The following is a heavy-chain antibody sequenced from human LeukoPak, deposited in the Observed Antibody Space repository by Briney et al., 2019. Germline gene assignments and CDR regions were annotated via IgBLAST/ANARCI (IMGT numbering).Heavy chain of an antibody. CDR3: ARGCGNDY. CDR1: GYTFTGYT. D-gene: IGHD2-21*01. CDR2: INPNSGGT. J-gene: IGHJ4*02. V-gene: IGHV1-2*02. Sequence: GAPVKVSCKASGYTFTGYTLHWVRQAPGQGLDWMGLINPNSGGTNYAQKFQGRVTMTSDTSISTAYMELSRLTSDDTAVYYCARGCGNDYWGQGTLVTVSS.